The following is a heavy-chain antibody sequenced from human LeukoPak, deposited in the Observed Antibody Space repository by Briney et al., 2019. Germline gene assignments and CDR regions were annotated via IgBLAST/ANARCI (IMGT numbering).Heavy chain of an antibody. CDR1: GGTFSSYA. CDR2: IIPIFGTA. V-gene: IGHV1-69*05. CDR3: ARDSERLGNWFDP. Sequence: SVKVSCKASGGTFSSYAISWVRQAPGQGLEWMGGIIPIFGTANYAQKFQGRVTITTDESTSTAYMELSSLRSEDTAVYYCARDSERLGNWFDPWGLGTLVTVSS. D-gene: IGHD1-1*01. J-gene: IGHJ5*02.